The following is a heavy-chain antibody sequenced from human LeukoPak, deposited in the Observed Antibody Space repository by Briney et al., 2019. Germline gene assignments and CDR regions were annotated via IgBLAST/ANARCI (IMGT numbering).Heavy chain of an antibody. Sequence: ASVKVSCKASGYTFTGYYMHWVRQAPGQGLEWMGWINPNSGGTNYAQKFQGRVTMTRDTSISTAYMELSRLRSDDTAVYYCAKGPGSYSSGWSPNDYWGQGTLVTVSS. J-gene: IGHJ4*02. CDR3: AKGPGSYSSGWSPNDY. CDR1: GYTFTGYY. CDR2: INPNSGGT. V-gene: IGHV1-2*02. D-gene: IGHD6-19*01.